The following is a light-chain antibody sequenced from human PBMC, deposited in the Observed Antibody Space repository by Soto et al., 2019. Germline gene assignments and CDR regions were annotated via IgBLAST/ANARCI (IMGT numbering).Light chain of an antibody. Sequence: QTVVTQEPSLTVSPGGTVTLTCASSTGAVTSGNYPSWFQQKPGQPPTTLIYTTNSKHSWTPARFSGSLLGGKAALTLSGAQPEDEAHYYCLVYYGGAQLVFGGGTKLTVL. J-gene: IGLJ3*02. CDR3: LVYYGGAQLV. CDR1: TGAVTSGNY. V-gene: IGLV7-43*01. CDR2: TTN.